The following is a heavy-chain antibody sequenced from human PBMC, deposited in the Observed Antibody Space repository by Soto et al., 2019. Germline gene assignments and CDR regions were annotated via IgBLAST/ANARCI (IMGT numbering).Heavy chain of an antibody. J-gene: IGHJ4*02. V-gene: IGHV3-21*06. CDR1: GFIFSSYS. Sequence: VQLVESGGGLVKPGGSLRLSCAASGFIFSSYSMNWVRQAPGKGLEWVSSISPRSDYIYFADSMRGRFTISRDNAQNSLYLHMNNLRAEDTAVYHCARVSGTLERYSDLDYWGQGTLVTVSS. CDR2: ISPRSDYI. D-gene: IGHD3-10*01. CDR3: ARVSGTLERYSDLDY.